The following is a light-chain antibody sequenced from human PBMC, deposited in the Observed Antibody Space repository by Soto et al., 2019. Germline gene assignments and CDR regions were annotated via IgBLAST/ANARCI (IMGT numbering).Light chain of an antibody. V-gene: IGKV1-39*01. CDR2: GAS. CDR3: QQSLITQYS. Sequence: DIQMTQSPSSLSASVGDRVTITCRASQSVNRNLHWYQQRPGKAPKLLISGASSLQSGVPSRFSGSGSGTDFTLTISSLQPEEFATYYCQQSLITQYSFGQGTKLEIK. J-gene: IGKJ2*03. CDR1: QSVNRN.